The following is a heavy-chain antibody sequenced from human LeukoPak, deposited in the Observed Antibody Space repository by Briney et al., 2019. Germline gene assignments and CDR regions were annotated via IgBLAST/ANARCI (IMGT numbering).Heavy chain of an antibody. D-gene: IGHD1-26*01. CDR1: ELSVGRDA. V-gene: IGHV3-30*01. CDR2: ISYDGSNK. CDR3: ARLVRGEPLFDY. J-gene: IGHJ4*02. Sequence: RLSQQASELSVGRDAMPRLRQAPCKGLEWVAVISYDGSNKYYADSVKGRFTISRDNSKNTLYLQMNSLRAEDTAVYYCARLVRGEPLFDYWGQGTLVTVSS.